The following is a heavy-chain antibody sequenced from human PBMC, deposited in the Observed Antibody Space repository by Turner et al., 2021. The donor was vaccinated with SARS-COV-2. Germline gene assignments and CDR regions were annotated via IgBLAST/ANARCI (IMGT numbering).Heavy chain of an antibody. V-gene: IGHV4-39*01. Sequence: QLQLQESGPGLVKPSATLSLTCTVSGGSISNSNYYWGWIRQPPGKGPEWIGSIYYSGSTYYNTSLKSRVTISVDTSKNQFSLKLSSVTTADTALYYCSRHASIVRGSPFDPWGQGTLVTVS. CDR1: GGSISNSNYY. D-gene: IGHD3-10*02. J-gene: IGHJ5*02. CDR2: IYYSGST. CDR3: SRHASIVRGSPFDP.